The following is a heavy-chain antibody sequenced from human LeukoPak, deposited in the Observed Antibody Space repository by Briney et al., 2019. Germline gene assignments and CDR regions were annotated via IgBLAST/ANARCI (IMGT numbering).Heavy chain of an antibody. CDR3: AREFSNSPSYFDY. J-gene: IGHJ4*02. D-gene: IGHD2/OR15-2a*01. Sequence: PGGSLRLSCAASGFVVSSHYMTWVRQAPGKGLGWVAFIYTSGHTYYAESVEGRFTISRDNSKNMLYLQMSSLRAEDTAVYYCAREFSNSPSYFDYWGQGTLVTVSS. CDR2: IYTSGHT. CDR1: GFVVSSHY. V-gene: IGHV3-53*01.